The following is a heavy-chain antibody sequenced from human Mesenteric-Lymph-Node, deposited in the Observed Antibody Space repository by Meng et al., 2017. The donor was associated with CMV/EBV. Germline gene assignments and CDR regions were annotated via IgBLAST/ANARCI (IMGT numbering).Heavy chain of an antibody. Sequence: GESLKISCAASGFTFSSYAMSWVRQAPGKGLEWVSVIYSGGSSTYYADSVKGRFTISRDNSKNTLYLQMNSLRAEDTAVYYCAKVFRVWSGSYFDYWGQGTLVTVSS. CDR1: GFTFSSYA. D-gene: IGHD3-3*01. J-gene: IGHJ4*02. CDR3: AKVFRVWSGSYFDY. CDR2: IYSGGSST. V-gene: IGHV3-23*03.